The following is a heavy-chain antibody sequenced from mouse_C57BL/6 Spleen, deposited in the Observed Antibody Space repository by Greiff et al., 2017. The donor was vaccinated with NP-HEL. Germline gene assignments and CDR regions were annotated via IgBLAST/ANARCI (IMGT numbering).Heavy chain of an antibody. D-gene: IGHD1-1*01. CDR2: INPNNGGT. J-gene: IGHJ2*01. Sequence: EVQLQQSGPELVKPGASVKISCKASGYTFTDYYMNWVKQSHGKSLEWIGDINPNNGGTSYNQKFKGKATLTVDKSSSTAYMELRSLTSEDSAVYYCARSIYYSDYWGHGTTLTVSS. V-gene: IGHV1-26*01. CDR1: GYTFTDYY. CDR3: ARSIYYSDY.